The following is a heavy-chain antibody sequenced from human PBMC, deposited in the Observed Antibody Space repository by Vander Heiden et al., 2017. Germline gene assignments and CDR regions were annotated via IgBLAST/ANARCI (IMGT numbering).Heavy chain of an antibody. J-gene: IGHJ6*02. Sequence: EVQLVESGGGLVKPGGSLRLSCAASGFIFSTAWMNGVRQAPGKGLEWVGHIKSKTDGGPTDYAAPVKGRFTISRDDSKNTLYLQMNSLKTEDTAVYYCTTLRLTVTTGCMDVWGQGTTVTVSS. CDR1: GFIFSTAW. D-gene: IGHD4-17*01. CDR3: TTLRLTVTTGCMDV. CDR2: IKSKTDGGPT. V-gene: IGHV3-15*07.